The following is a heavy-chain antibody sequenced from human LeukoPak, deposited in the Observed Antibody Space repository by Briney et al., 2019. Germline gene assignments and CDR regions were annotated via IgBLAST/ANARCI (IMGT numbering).Heavy chain of an antibody. J-gene: IGHJ4*02. D-gene: IGHD5-18*01. CDR2: ISYDGSNK. Sequence: GGSLRLSCAASGFTFSSYAMHWVRQAPGKGLEWVAVISYDGSNKYYADSVKGRFTISRDNSKNTLYLQMNSLRAEDTAVYYCARDLSLGYSYGLPRYWGQGTLVTVSS. V-gene: IGHV3-30*04. CDR1: GFTFSSYA. CDR3: ARDLSLGYSYGLPRY.